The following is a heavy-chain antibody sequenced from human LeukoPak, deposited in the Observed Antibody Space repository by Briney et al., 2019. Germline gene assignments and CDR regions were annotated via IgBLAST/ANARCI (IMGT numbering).Heavy chain of an antibody. J-gene: IGHJ6*02. Sequence: GRSLRLSCVASGFIFSSYGMHWVRQAPGKGLEWVAVISYDGSNKYYADSVKGRFTISRDNSKNTLYLQMNSLRAEDTAVYYCAKGITMVRGRSHGMDVWGQGTTVTVSS. CDR2: ISYDGSNK. CDR3: AKGITMVRGRSHGMDV. V-gene: IGHV3-30*18. CDR1: GFIFSSYG. D-gene: IGHD3-10*01.